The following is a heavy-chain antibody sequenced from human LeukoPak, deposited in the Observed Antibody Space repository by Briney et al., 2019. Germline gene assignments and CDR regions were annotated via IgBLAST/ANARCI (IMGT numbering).Heavy chain of an antibody. V-gene: IGHV1-2*02. CDR3: ARDRGGTITFDY. Sequence: ASVKVSCKASGGTFSSYAISWVRQAPGQGLEWMGWINPNSGGTNYAQKFQGRVTMTRDTSISTAYMELSRLRSDDTAVYYCARDRGGTITFDYWGQGTLVTVSS. CDR1: GGTFSSYA. D-gene: IGHD3-10*01. CDR2: INPNSGGT. J-gene: IGHJ4*02.